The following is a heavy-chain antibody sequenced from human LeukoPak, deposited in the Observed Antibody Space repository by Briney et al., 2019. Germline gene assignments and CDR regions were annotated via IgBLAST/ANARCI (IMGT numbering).Heavy chain of an antibody. CDR1: GYTFTDYG. J-gene: IGHJ4*02. V-gene: IGHV1-18*01. Sequence: ASVSVSCKASGYTFTDYGIIWVRQAPGQGLEWMGWISAYNGNTNYAQKLQGRVTMTTDTSTSTAYMELRSLRSDDTAVYYCARDSTYYYDSSGYYYPYWGQGTLVTVSS. CDR2: ISAYNGNT. CDR3: ARDSTYYYDSSGYYYPY. D-gene: IGHD3-22*01.